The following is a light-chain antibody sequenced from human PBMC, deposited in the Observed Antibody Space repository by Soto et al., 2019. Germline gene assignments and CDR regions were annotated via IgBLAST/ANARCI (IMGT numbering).Light chain of an antibody. J-gene: IGKJ4*01. CDR1: QSVSSSY. V-gene: IGKV3-20*01. CDR3: QQYGSSVLT. Sequence: ENVLTQSPGTLSLSPGERATLSCRASQSVSSSYLAWYQQKPGQAPRLLIYGASSRATGIPDRFSGSGSGTEFTLTISRLEPVDFAVYYCQQYGSSVLTFGGGTKVEIK. CDR2: GAS.